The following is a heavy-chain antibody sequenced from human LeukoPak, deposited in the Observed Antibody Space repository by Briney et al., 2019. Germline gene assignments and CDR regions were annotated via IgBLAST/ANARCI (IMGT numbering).Heavy chain of an antibody. D-gene: IGHD2-2*01. CDR1: GVSIGSYY. V-gene: IGHV4-59*01. Sequence: PSETLSLTCIVSGVSIGSYYWNWIRQPPGKGLEWIGYIYYSGSTNYNPSLKSRATISVDTSKNQFSLKLSSVTAADTAVYYCARSADIVILPAAMAFDPWGQGTLVTVSS. CDR3: ARSADIVILPAAMAFDP. CDR2: IYYSGST. J-gene: IGHJ5*02.